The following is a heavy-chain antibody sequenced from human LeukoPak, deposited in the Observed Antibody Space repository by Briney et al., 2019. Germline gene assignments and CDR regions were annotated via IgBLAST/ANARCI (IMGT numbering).Heavy chain of an antibody. Sequence: SETLSLTCTVSGGSISSGGYHWSWIRQPPGKGLEWIGYIYYSGSTNYNPSLKSRVTISVDTSKNQFSLKLRSVTAADTAVYYCARGFDSKSTYFDYWGQGTLVTVSS. CDR1: GGSISSGGYH. D-gene: IGHD5-12*01. V-gene: IGHV4-61*08. CDR2: IYYSGST. CDR3: ARGFDSKSTYFDY. J-gene: IGHJ4*02.